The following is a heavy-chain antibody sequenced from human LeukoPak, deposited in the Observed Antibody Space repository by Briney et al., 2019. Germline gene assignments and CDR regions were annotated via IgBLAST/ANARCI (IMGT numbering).Heavy chain of an antibody. V-gene: IGHV3-33*01. J-gene: IGHJ4*02. Sequence: GGSLRLSCAASGFTFSSYGMHWVRQAPGKGLEWVSIIWYDGSNKYYADSVKGRFTISKDNSKNTLYLQMNSLRAEDTAVYYCTRDTFGGDDFWGQGTLVTVSS. CDR3: TRDTFGGDDF. CDR2: IWYDGSNK. CDR1: GFTFSSYG. D-gene: IGHD3-16*01.